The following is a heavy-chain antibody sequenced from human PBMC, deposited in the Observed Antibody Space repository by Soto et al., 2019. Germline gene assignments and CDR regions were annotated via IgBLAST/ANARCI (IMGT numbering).Heavy chain of an antibody. V-gene: IGHV4-39*01. J-gene: IGHJ6*03. CDR2: IYYSGST. CDR3: ARCAGDIVVVVAATYYYYMDV. Sequence: SETLSLTCTVSGGSISSSSYYWGWIRQPPGKGLEWIGSIYYSGSTYYNPSLKSRVTISVDTSKNQFSLKLSSVTAADTAVYYCARCAGDIVVVVAATYYYYMDVWGKGTTVTVSS. D-gene: IGHD2-15*01. CDR1: GGSISSSSYY.